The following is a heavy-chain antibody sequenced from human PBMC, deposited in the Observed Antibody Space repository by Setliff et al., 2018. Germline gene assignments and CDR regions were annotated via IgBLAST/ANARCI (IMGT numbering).Heavy chain of an antibody. V-gene: IGHV3-21*01. CDR1: GFTFSTHS. CDR2: ISRSSTYI. Sequence: PGGSLRLSCAASGFTFSTHSMNWVRQAPGKGLEWVSSISRSSTYIYYADSMKGRFTISRDNAKNSLYLQMKSLRAEDTAVYYCASAGHSGSWFPFDAFHIWGQGTMVTVSS. J-gene: IGHJ3*02. D-gene: IGHD6-13*01. CDR3: ASAGHSGSWFPFDAFHI.